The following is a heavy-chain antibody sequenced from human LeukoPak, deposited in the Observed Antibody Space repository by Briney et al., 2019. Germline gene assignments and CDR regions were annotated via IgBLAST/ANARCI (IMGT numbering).Heavy chain of an antibody. CDR2: MNPNSGNT. D-gene: IGHD3-9*01. J-gene: IGHJ5*02. V-gene: IGHV1-8*03. CDR3: ARVYDILTDYSDWFDP. Sequence: ASVKVSCKASGYTFTSYDINWVRQATGQGLEWMGWMNPNSGNTGYAQKFQGRVTITRNTSIRTAYMELSSLRSEDTAVYYCARVYDILTDYSDWFDPWGQGTLVTVSS. CDR1: GYTFTSYD.